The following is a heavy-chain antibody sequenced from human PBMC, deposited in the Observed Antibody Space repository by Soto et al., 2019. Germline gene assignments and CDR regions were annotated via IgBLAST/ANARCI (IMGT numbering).Heavy chain of an antibody. D-gene: IGHD3-22*01. V-gene: IGHV3-7*03. CDR1: GFTFSSYW. CDR3: ARDYRYYYDSSGYYMDYYYGMDV. CDR2: IKQDGSEK. J-gene: IGHJ6*02. Sequence: LRLSCAASGFTFSSYWMSWVRQAPGKGLEWVANIKQDGSEKYYVDSVKGRFTISRDNAKNSLYLQMNSLRAEDTAVYYCARDYRYYYDSSGYYMDYYYGMDVWGQGTTVTVSS.